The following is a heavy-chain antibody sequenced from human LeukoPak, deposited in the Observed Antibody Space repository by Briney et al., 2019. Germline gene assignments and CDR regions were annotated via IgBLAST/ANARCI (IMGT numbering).Heavy chain of an antibody. CDR1: GGSIARGGYS. CDR3: ARRTGWVDP. V-gene: IGHV4-30-2*01. J-gene: IGHJ5*02. CDR2: IYETVNS. Sequence: SETLSLTCIVSGGSIARGGYSWTWLRQPPGKGLEWIGGIYETVNSHYNPSLKSRVTISVDFAKNHFSLSLTTVTAADTAVYYCARRTGWVDPWGQGTLVTVSS.